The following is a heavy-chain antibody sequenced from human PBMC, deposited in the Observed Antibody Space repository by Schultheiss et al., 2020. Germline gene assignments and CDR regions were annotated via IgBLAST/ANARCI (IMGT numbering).Heavy chain of an antibody. CDR2: ISYDGSNK. CDR3: ATGGPNWKDLYYFDY. Sequence: GESLKISCAASGFTFSSYGMHWVRQAPGKGLEWVAVISYDGSNKYYADSVKGRFTISRDNSKNTLYLQMNSLRAEDTAVYYCATGGPNWKDLYYFDYWGQGTMVTVSS. V-gene: IGHV3-30*03. D-gene: IGHD1-1*01. J-gene: IGHJ4*02. CDR1: GFTFSSYG.